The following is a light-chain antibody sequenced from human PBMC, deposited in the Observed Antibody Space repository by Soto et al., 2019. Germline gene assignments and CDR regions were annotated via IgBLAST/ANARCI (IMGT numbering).Light chain of an antibody. CDR2: GIS. J-gene: IGKJ1*01. Sequence: DIVMTQTPLSLPVTPGEPASISCRSSQTLLDSDDGNTYLDWYLQKPGQSPQLLIYGISSRASGVPDRFSGGGSGTDFTLKISRVEAGDVGVFYCMQRKEFPWTFGQGTKVEIK. CDR3: MQRKEFPWT. CDR1: QTLLDSDDGNTY. V-gene: IGKV2-40*01.